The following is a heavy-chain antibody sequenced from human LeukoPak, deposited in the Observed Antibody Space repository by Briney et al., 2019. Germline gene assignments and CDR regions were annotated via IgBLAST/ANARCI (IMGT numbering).Heavy chain of an antibody. Sequence: SVKFSCKASGGTFSSYAISWVRQAPGQGLEWMGGIIPIFGTANYAQKFQGRVTITADESTSTAYMELSSLRSEDTAVYYCAREKSVVVVAATRRETGIFDYWGQGTLVTVSS. J-gene: IGHJ4*02. CDR2: IIPIFGTA. D-gene: IGHD2-15*01. CDR1: GGTFSSYA. V-gene: IGHV1-69*13. CDR3: AREKSVVVVAATRRETGIFDY.